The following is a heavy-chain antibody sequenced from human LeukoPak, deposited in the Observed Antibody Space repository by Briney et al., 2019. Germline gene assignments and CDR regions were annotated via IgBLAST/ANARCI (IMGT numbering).Heavy chain of an antibody. CDR1: GGSISSYY. V-gene: IGHV4-4*07. J-gene: IGHJ5*02. CDR2: IYTSGST. Sequence: SETLSLTCTVSGGSISSYYWSWIRQPAGKGLEWIGRIYTSGSTNYNPSLKSRVTMSVDTSKNQFSLKLSSVTAADTAVYYCAREIGPYCSSTSCPLYDPWGQGTLVTVSS. D-gene: IGHD2-2*01. CDR3: AREIGPYCSSTSCPLYDP.